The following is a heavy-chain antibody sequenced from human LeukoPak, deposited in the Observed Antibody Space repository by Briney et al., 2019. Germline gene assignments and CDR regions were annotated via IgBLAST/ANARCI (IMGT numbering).Heavy chain of an antibody. Sequence: GGSLRLSCAASGFNVAAYAMYWVRQPPGKCLEWVSLISGDSDNKYSAASVKGRFAISRDNSKNSLYLQMNSLTTEDTALYYCAIAYESGSFYRAFAYWGQGALVTVSS. CDR3: AIAYESGSFYRAFAY. CDR2: ISGDSDNK. J-gene: IGHJ4*02. CDR1: GFNVAAYA. D-gene: IGHD3-10*01. V-gene: IGHV3-43*02.